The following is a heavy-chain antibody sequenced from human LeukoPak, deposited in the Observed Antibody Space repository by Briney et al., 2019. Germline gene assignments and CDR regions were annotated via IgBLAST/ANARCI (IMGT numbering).Heavy chain of an antibody. CDR3: AGYSSGWSSGGGY. J-gene: IGHJ4*02. Sequence: SETLSLTCAVSGDSISSSNWWSWVRQPPGKGLEWIGEIYHSGSTNYNPSLKSRVTISVDRSNNQFSLRLTSVTAADTAVYFCAGYSSGWSSGGGYWGQGTLVTVSS. D-gene: IGHD6-19*01. V-gene: IGHV4-4*02. CDR1: GDSISSSNW. CDR2: IYHSGST.